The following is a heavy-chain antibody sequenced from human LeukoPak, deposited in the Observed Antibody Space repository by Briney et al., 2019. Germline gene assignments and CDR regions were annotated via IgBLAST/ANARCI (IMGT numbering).Heavy chain of an antibody. CDR1: GGTFSNYA. J-gene: IGHJ4*02. Sequence: SVKVSCKASGGTFSNYAISWVRQAPGQGLEWMGGIIPIFGTANYAQKFLGRVTITTDESTSTAYMELSSLRSEDTAVYYCARGGTGTTRQFDYWGQGTLVTVSS. CDR3: ARGGTGTTRQFDY. D-gene: IGHD1-7*01. CDR2: IIPIFGTA. V-gene: IGHV1-69*05.